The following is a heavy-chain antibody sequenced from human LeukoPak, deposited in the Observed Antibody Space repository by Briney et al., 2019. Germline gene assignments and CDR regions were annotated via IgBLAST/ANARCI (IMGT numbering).Heavy chain of an antibody. CDR3: ARDSIAVAGTQDY. J-gene: IGHJ4*02. CDR2: INPNSGGT. D-gene: IGHD6-19*01. CDR1: GYTFTGYY. V-gene: IGHV1-2*02. Sequence: ASVKVSCKASGYTFTGYYMHWVRQAPGQGLEWMGWINPNSGGTNYAQKFQGRVTMTRDTSISTAYMELSRLRSDDTAVYYCARDSIAVAGTQDYWGQGTLVTVSS.